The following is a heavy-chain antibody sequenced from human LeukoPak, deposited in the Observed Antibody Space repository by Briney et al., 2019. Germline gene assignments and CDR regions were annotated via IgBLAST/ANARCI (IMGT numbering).Heavy chain of an antibody. CDR3: ARQSRLAAAGKELDY. Sequence: GESLKISCKGSGYSFTSYWIGWVRQMPGKGLEWMGIIYPGDSDTRYSPSFQGQVTISADKFISTAYLQWSSLKASDTAMYYCARQSRLAAAGKELDYWGQGTLVTVSS. V-gene: IGHV5-51*01. D-gene: IGHD6-13*01. J-gene: IGHJ4*02. CDR2: IYPGDSDT. CDR1: GYSFTSYW.